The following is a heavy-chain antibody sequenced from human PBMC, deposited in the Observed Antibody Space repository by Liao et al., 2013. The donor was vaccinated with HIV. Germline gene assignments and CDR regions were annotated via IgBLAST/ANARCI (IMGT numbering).Heavy chain of an antibody. J-gene: IGHJ4*02. V-gene: IGHV4-61*02. CDR3: GRRASFDH. CDR2: IYTSGSA. CDR1: GASINSGSYY. Sequence: QVQLQESGPGLVKPSQTLSLTCTVSGASINSGSYYWSWIRQPAGKGLEWIGLIYTSGSANYNPSLKSRVTISVDTSKNQFSLQLTSVTAADSAVYYCGRRASFDHWGQGILVTVSS.